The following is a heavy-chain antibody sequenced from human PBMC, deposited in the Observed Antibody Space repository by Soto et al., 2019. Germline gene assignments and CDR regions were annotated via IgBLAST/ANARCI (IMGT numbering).Heavy chain of an antibody. CDR1: GFTFSNYA. CDR3: AKDQGSSWYEIDS. V-gene: IGHV3-23*01. CDR2: ISGSGGST. Sequence: EVQLLESGGGLVQPGGSLRLSCAASGFTFSNYAVTWVRQAPGKGLEWVSTISGSGGSTYYADSVKGRFTISRDNSKNPLHLQMNRLRAEDTAVYYCAKDQGSSWYEIDSWGQGTLVTVSS. D-gene: IGHD6-13*01. J-gene: IGHJ4*02.